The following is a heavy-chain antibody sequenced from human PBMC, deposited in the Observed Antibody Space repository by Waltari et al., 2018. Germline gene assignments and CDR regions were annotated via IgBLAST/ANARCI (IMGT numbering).Heavy chain of an antibody. D-gene: IGHD5-12*01. V-gene: IGHV4-59*11. J-gene: IGHJ6*02. CDR3: ARAGSGYDRPNYYYGMDV. Sequence: QVQLQESGPGLVKPSETLSLTCTVSGGSISSHYWSWIRQPPGKGLEWIGYIYYSGSTNYNPSLKSRVTISVDTSKNQFSLKLSSVTAADTAVYYCARAGSGYDRPNYYYGMDVWGQGTTVTVSS. CDR2: IYYSGST. CDR1: GGSISSHY.